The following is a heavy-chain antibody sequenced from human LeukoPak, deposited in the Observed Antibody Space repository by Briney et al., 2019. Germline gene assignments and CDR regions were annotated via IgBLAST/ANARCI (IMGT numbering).Heavy chain of an antibody. Sequence: ASVKVSCKASGYTFTSYGISWVRHAPGQGLEWMGWISAYNGDTNYAQKLQGRVTMTTDTSTSTAYMELRSLRSDATDVYYCARGGPAPHRITLIVVASSTDAFDIWGQGTMVTVSS. J-gene: IGHJ3*02. V-gene: IGHV1-18*01. CDR3: ARGGPAPHRITLIVVASSTDAFDI. CDR2: ISAYNGDT. D-gene: IGHD3-22*01. CDR1: GYTFTSYG.